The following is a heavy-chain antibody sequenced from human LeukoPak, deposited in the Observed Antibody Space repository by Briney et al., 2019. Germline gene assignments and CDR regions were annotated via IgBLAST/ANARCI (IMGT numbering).Heavy chain of an antibody. CDR2: INHSGGT. J-gene: IGHJ4*02. Sequence: PSETLSLTCAVYGGSFSGYYWSWIRQPPGKGLEWIGEINHSGGTNYNPSLKSRVTISVDTSKNQFSLKLSSVTAADTAVYYCARVGVSIAVAGYYFDYWGQGTLVTVSS. D-gene: IGHD6-19*01. CDR1: GGSFSGYY. V-gene: IGHV4-34*01. CDR3: ARVGVSIAVAGYYFDY.